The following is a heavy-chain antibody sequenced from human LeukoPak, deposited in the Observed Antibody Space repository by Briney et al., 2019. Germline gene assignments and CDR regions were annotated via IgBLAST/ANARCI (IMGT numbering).Heavy chain of an antibody. CDR1: GGSFSGYY. Sequence: SETLSLTCAVYGGSFSGYYWSWIRQPPGKGLEWIGEINHSGSTNYNPSLKSRVTISVDTSKNQFSLNLSSVTAADTAVYYCAKDSTHYRVWDDYDSRGLYYWGQGTLVTVSS. V-gene: IGHV4-34*01. CDR2: INHSGST. CDR3: AKDSTHYRVWDDYDSRGLYY. D-gene: IGHD3-22*01. J-gene: IGHJ4*02.